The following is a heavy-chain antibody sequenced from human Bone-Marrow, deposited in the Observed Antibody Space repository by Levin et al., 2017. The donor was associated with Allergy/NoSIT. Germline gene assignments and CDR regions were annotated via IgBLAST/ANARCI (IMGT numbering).Heavy chain of an antibody. J-gene: IGHJ4*02. CDR2: IHHSGSS. V-gene: IGHV4-31*03. CDR3: ARGGYGNVGLFDL. D-gene: IGHD4-11*01. CDR1: GVSINSGGYY. Sequence: SETLSLTCNVSGVSINSGGYYWSWLRQHPEKGLEWIGYIHHSGSSSHNPSLKSRVTISVDTSENQFSLRLTSVTAADTAVYYCARGGYGNVGLFDLWGQGTLVTVSS.